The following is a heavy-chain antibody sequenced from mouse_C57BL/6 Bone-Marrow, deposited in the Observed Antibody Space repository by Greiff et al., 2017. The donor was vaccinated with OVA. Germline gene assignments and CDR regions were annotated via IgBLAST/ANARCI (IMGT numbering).Heavy chain of an antibody. J-gene: IGHJ2*01. CDR1: GYTFTNYW. Sequence: QVQLQQSGAELVRPGTSVKMSCKASGYTFTNYWIGWAKQRPGHGLEWIGDIYPGGGYTNYNEKFKGKATLTADKSSSTAYMQFSSLTSEDSAIYYCARSYYGGSYYFDYWGQGTTLTVSS. CDR2: IYPGGGYT. V-gene: IGHV1-63*01. CDR3: ARSYYGGSYYFDY. D-gene: IGHD1-1*01.